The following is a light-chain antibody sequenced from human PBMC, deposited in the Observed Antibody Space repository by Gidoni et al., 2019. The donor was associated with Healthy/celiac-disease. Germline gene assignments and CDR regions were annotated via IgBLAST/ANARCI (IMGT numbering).Light chain of an antibody. V-gene: IGKV3-11*01. CDR2: DAS. Sequence: IVLTQSPATLSLSPGERATLSCRASQSVSSSLAWYQQKPGQAPRLLIYDASNRATGIPARFSGSGSGTEFTLTSSSLEPEDLAVYYCQQRSNWPREITFGDGTKVDIK. CDR3: QQRSNWPREIT. CDR1: QSVSSS. J-gene: IGKJ3*01.